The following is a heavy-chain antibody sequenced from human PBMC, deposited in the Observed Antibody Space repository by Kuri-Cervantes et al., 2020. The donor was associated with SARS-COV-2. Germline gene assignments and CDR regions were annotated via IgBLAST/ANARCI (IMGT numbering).Heavy chain of an antibody. CDR3: ARVGYQLLLGIDY. CDR2: IYYTGNT. V-gene: IGHV4-31*11. Sequence: LRLSCAASGFTFDDYGMSWIRQHPGKGLEWIGYIYYTGNTYYNPSLKSRVTISVDTSKNQFSLRLRFVTAADTAVYYCARVGYQLLLGIDYWGQGTLVTVSS. D-gene: IGHD2-2*01. CDR1: GFTFDDYG. J-gene: IGHJ4*02.